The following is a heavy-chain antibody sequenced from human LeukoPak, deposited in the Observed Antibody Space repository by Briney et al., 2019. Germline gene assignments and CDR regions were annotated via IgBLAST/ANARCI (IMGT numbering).Heavy chain of an antibody. CDR2: ISGDGGST. J-gene: IGHJ4*02. D-gene: IGHD4-23*01. V-gene: IGHV3-43*02. CDR3: AKNYGGFYGGNSHFDY. Sequence: GGSLRLSCAASGFTFDGYAMHWVRQAPGKGLEWVSLISGDGGSTYYADSVKGRFTISRDNSKNSLYLQMNSLRTEDTALYYCAKNYGGFYGGNSHFDYWGQGTLVTVSS. CDR1: GFTFDGYA.